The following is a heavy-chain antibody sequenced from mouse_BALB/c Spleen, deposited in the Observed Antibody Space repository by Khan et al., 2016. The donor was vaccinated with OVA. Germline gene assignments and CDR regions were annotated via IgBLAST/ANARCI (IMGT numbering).Heavy chain of an antibody. Sequence: QIQLVQSGPELKKPGETVKISCKASGYTFRNNGMNWVKQTPGKGLKWMGWINTYTGEPTYADDFKGRFAFSLETSANTAYLQINNLKNEDTATYFCARVGYNGTMDSWGQRTSVTVSS. CDR2: INTYTGEP. D-gene: IGHD2-14*01. CDR3: ARVGYNGTMDS. J-gene: IGHJ4*01. CDR1: GYTFRNNG. V-gene: IGHV9-3-1*01.